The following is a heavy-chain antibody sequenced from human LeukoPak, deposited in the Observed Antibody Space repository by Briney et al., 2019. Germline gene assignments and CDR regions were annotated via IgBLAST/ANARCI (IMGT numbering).Heavy chain of an antibody. J-gene: IGHJ4*02. Sequence: GALRLSCAASGFTVSSNYMSWVRQAPGKGLEWVAVIYTGGNTDYAESAEGRFTISRHNSKNTLYLQMNSLRADDTAVYYCARDRPGGGELDFDYWGQGTLVTVSS. CDR2: IYTGGNT. V-gene: IGHV3-53*04. CDR3: ARDRPGGGELDFDY. CDR1: GFTVSSNY. D-gene: IGHD3-10*01.